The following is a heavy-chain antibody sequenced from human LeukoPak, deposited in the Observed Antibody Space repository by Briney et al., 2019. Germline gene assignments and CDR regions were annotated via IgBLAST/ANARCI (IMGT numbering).Heavy chain of an antibody. V-gene: IGHV4-59*01. CDR2: IYYRGST. D-gene: IGHD1-1*01. CDR3: ARGGSTGTNLNWVDP. Sequence: PSETLSLTCTVSGGSISSYYWSWIRQPPGKGLEWIGYIYYRGSTNYNPSLKSRVTISVDTSKNQFSLKLSSVTAADTAVYYCARGGSTGTNLNWVDPWGQGTLVTVSS. J-gene: IGHJ5*02. CDR1: GGSISSYY.